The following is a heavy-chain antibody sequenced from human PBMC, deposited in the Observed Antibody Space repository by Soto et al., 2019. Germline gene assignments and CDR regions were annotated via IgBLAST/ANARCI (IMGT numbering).Heavy chain of an antibody. CDR1: GGSISSYY. Sequence: SETLSLTCTVSGGSISSYYWSWIRQPAGKGLEWIGRIYTSGSTNYNPSLKSRVTMSVDTSKNQFSLKLSSVTAADTAVYYCARENYYDSSGYYYDPLFDYWGQGTLVTV. V-gene: IGHV4-4*07. CDR2: IYTSGST. J-gene: IGHJ4*02. D-gene: IGHD3-22*01. CDR3: ARENYYDSSGYYYDPLFDY.